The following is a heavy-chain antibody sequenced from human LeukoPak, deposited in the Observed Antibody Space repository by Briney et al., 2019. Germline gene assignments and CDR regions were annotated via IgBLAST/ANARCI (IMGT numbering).Heavy chain of an antibody. CDR2: IIPIFGIA. D-gene: IGHD1-26*01. CDR1: GGTFSSCA. CDR3: ARDDSGSYYGDY. V-gene: IGHV1-69*04. J-gene: IGHJ4*02. Sequence: SVKVSCKASGGTFSSCAISWVRQAPGQGLEWMGRIIPIFGIANYAQKFQGRVTITADKSTSTAYMELSSLRSEDTAVYYCARDDSGSYYGDYWGQGTLVTVSS.